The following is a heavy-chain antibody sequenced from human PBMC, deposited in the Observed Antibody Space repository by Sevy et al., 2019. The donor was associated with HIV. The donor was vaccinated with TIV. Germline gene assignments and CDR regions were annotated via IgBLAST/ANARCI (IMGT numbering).Heavy chain of an antibody. CDR3: ARTGAYADTYYHHYAMDV. V-gene: IGHV3-7*03. CDR2: INQDGSVK. CDR1: GFSFRSYW. D-gene: IGHD4-17*01. Sequence: GGCLRLSCAASGFSFRSYWMSWVRQAPGKGLEWVANINQDGSVKYYLDSVMGRFTISRDSARNSVYLQINSLRADDTARYYCARTGAYADTYYHHYAMDVWGQGTSVTVSS. J-gene: IGHJ6*02.